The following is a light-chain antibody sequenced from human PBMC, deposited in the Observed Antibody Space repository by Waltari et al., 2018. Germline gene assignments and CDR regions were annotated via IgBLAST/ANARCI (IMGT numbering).Light chain of an antibody. CDR2: EVS. V-gene: IGLV2-8*01. CDR1: SSDVGGYNY. Sequence: QSALTQPPSASGSPGQPVPISCTGTSSDVGGYNYVSWYQQHPGKAPKLMIYEVSKRPSGVPDRFSGSKSGNTASLTVSGLQAEDEADYYCTSYASSNSVVFGGGTKLTVL. CDR3: TSYASSNSVV. J-gene: IGLJ2*01.